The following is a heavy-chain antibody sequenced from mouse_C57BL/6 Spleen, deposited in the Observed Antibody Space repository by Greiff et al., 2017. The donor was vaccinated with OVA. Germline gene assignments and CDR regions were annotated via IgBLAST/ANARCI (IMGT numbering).Heavy chain of an antibody. V-gene: IGHV1-61*01. CDR3: AIYSNYGLFDY. CDR1: GYTFTSYW. Sequence: QVQLQQPGAELVRPGSSVKLSCKASGYTFTSYWMDWVKQRPGQGLDWIGNIYPSDSETHYNQKFKDKATLTVDKSSSTAYMQLSSLTSEDSAVDYCAIYSNYGLFDYWGQGTTLTVSS. D-gene: IGHD2-5*01. CDR2: IYPSDSET. J-gene: IGHJ2*01.